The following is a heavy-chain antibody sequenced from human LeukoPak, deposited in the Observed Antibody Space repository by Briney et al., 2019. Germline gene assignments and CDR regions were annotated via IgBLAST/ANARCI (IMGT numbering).Heavy chain of an antibody. CDR1: GGAFSSYT. J-gene: IGHJ4*02. Sequence: ASAKVSCKASGGAFSSYTISWVRQAPGQGLEWMGRIIPILGIANYAQKFQGRVTITADKSTSTAYMELSSLRSEDTAVYYCARAGASYYDILTGSLDYWGQGTLVTVSS. V-gene: IGHV1-69*02. D-gene: IGHD3-9*01. CDR3: ARAGASYYDILTGSLDY. CDR2: IIPILGIA.